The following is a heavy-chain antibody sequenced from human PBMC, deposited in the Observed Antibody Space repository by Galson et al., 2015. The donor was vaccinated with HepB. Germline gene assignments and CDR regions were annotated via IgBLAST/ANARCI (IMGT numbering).Heavy chain of an antibody. CDR2: ISHDGSNK. V-gene: IGHV3-30*18. CDR3: VKMYNWKYGDDAFDV. CDR1: RFSFSTYG. D-gene: IGHD1-7*01. Sequence: SLRLSCAGSRFSFSTYGMHWVRQAPGKGLEWVAAISHDGSNKYYADSVKGRFTISRDNSKNTLYLQMSSLRAEDTAVYFCVKMYNWKYGDDAFDVWGQGTMVTVSS. J-gene: IGHJ3*01.